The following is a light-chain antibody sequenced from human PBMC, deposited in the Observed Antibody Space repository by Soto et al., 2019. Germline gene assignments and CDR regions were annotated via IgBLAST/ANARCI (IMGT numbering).Light chain of an antibody. CDR1: QSISSW. V-gene: IGKV1-5*03. Sequence: DIQMTQSPCTLSASVGDRVTITCRASQSISSWLAWYQQKPGKAPKLLIYKASSLESGVPSRFSGSGSGTEFTLTISGLQDDDFANYYCQQYNGSPTFGQGTKVEIK. J-gene: IGKJ1*01. CDR3: QQYNGSPT. CDR2: KAS.